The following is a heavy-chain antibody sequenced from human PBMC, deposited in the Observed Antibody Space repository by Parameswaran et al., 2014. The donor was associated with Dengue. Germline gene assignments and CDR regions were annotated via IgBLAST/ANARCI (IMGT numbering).Heavy chain of an antibody. CDR2: IDWDDDE. J-gene: IGHJ4*02. Sequence: ARWIRQPPGKALEWLARIDWDDDEHYNTSLKTRLTISKDTSKNQVVLTMTNMDPVDTATYFCARTTMTMSPRNKYYFDYWGQGTLVTVSS. V-gene: IGHV2-70*11. D-gene: IGHD4/OR15-4a*01. CDR3: ARTTMTMSPRNKYYFDY.